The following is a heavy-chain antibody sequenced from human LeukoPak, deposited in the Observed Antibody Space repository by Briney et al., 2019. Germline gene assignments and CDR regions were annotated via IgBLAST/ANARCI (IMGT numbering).Heavy chain of an antibody. CDR1: GGSFSGYY. V-gene: IGHV4-34*01. J-gene: IGHJ4*02. D-gene: IGHD3-22*01. CDR3: ARDLDSSGYSPHYFDY. CDR2: INHSGST. Sequence: PSETLSLTCAVYGGSFSGYYWSWIRQPPGKGLEWIGEINHSGSTNYNPSLKSRVTISVATSKNQFSLKLSSVTAAETAVYCCARDLDSSGYSPHYFDYWGQGTLVTVSS.